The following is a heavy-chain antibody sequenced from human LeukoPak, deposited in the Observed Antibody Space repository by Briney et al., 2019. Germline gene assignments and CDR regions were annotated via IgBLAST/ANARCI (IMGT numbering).Heavy chain of an antibody. D-gene: IGHD4-17*01. CDR3: TRGSYGDYDY. J-gene: IGHJ4*02. Sequence: GGSLRLSCAASGFTFSSYTMTWVRQAPGKGLEWVSSISVNSDYKPYADSVKGRFTISRDNAKNSLYLQMNSLGVDDTAVYYCTRGSYGDYDYWGQGSLVAVSS. CDR1: GFTFSSYT. V-gene: IGHV3-21*01. CDR2: ISVNSDYK.